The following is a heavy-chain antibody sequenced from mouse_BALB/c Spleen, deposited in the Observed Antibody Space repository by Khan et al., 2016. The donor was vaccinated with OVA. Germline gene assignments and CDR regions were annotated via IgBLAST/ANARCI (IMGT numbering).Heavy chain of an antibody. CDR2: IWGGGST. CDR1: GFSLSRYN. V-gene: IGHV2-6-4*01. D-gene: IGHD2-14*01. J-gene: IGHJ4*01. Sequence: QMQLEESGPGLVAPSQSLSITCTVSGFSLSRYNIHWVRQPPGKGLEWLGMIWGGGSTDYNSDLKSRLSISKDNSKGQVFLKMHSLQTDDTAMDYCARAYYRYDGYYAMDYWGQGTSVTVSS. CDR3: ARAYYRYDGYYAMDY.